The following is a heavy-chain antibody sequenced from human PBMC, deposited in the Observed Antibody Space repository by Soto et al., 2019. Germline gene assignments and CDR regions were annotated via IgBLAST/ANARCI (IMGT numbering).Heavy chain of an antibody. D-gene: IGHD2-8*01. CDR3: ARGASMVYAINHNWFEP. V-gene: IGHV1-69*13. CDR1: GCTFSSYA. CDR2: IIPIFGTA. Sequence: SVKVSCKASGCTFSSYAISWVRQAAGQGLEWMGGIIPIFGTANYAQKFQGRVTITADESTSTAYMELSSLRSEDTAVYYCARGASMVYAINHNWFEPWGQGTLVSVSS. J-gene: IGHJ5*02.